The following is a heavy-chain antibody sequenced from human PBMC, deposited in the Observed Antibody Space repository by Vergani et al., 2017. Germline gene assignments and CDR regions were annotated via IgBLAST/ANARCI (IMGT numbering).Heavy chain of an antibody. D-gene: IGHD5-18*01. J-gene: IGHJ4*02. Sequence: QVQLQESGPGLVKPSQTLSLTCTVSGGSISSGSYYWSWIRQPAGKGLEWIGRIYTSGSTNYNPSLKSRVTISVDTSKNQFSLKLSSVTAADTAVYYCARESVDTAMVINYWGQGTLVTVSS. CDR3: ARESVDTAMVINY. CDR1: GGSISSGSYY. CDR2: IYTSGST. V-gene: IGHV4-61*02.